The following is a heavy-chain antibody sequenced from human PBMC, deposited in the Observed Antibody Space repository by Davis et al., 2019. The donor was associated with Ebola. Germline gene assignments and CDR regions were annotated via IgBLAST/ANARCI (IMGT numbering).Heavy chain of an antibody. J-gene: IGHJ6*02. CDR1: GYTFTSYG. Sequence: AASVKVSCKASGYTFTSYGISWVRQAPGQGLDWMGWISPYNGNTSYAQKLQGRVTMTTDTSTSTAYMELRSLRSDDTAVYYCARDSGSRRYYYYYGMDVWGQGTTVTVSS. CDR2: ISPYNGNT. CDR3: ARDSGSRRYYYYYGMDV. D-gene: IGHD1-26*01. V-gene: IGHV1-18*01.